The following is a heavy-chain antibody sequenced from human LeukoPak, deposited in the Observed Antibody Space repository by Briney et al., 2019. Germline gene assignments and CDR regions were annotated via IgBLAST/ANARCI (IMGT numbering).Heavy chain of an antibody. CDR2: INHSGST. D-gene: IGHD2-21*01. CDR3: ARQRGGAPDYYFDY. J-gene: IGHJ4*02. Sequence: SETLSLTCAVYGGSFSGYYWSWIRQPPGKGLEWIGEINHSGSTNYNPSLKSRVTISVDTSKNQFSLKLSSVTAADTAVYYCARQRGGAPDYYFDYWGQGTLVTVSS. CDR1: GGSFSGYY. V-gene: IGHV4-34*01.